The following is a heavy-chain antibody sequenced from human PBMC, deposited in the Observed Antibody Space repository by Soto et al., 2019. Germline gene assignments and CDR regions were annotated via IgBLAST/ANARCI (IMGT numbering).Heavy chain of an antibody. D-gene: IGHD3-10*01. Sequence: SETLSLTCTVSGGSISSGGYYWSWIRQHPGKGLEWIGYIYYSGSTYYNPSLKSRVTISVDTSKNQFSLKLSSVTAADTAVYYCARVLTKGAYYGSGSPPRYFDYWGQGTLVTVS. J-gene: IGHJ4*02. V-gene: IGHV4-31*03. CDR1: GGSISSGGYY. CDR2: IYYSGST. CDR3: ARVLTKGAYYGSGSPPRYFDY.